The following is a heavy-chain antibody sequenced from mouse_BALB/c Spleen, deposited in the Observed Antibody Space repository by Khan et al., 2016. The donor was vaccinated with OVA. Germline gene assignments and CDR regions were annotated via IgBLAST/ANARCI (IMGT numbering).Heavy chain of an antibody. CDR1: GYTFTTYW. J-gene: IGHJ2*01. CDR3: ARDRIDY. V-gene: IGHV1-7*01. Sequence: VQLKQSGTELAKLGASVKMSCKASGYTFTTYWMHWVKQRPGQGLEWIGYINPTSGYTDYNEKFKDKATLSADKSSSTAYMQLSSLTSEDSAVYYGARDRIDYWGQGTTLTVSS. CDR2: INPTSGYT.